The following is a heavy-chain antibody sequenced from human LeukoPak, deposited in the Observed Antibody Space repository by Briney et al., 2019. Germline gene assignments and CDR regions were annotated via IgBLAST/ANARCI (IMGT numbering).Heavy chain of an antibody. CDR1: GYTFTGYY. V-gene: IGHV1-2*02. Sequence: ASVKVSCKASGYTFTGYYMHWVRQAPGQGLEWMGWINPSSGGTNYAQKFQGRVTMTRDTSISTAYMELSRLRSDDTAVYYCARDLYRDSLPVSWFDPWGQGTLVTVSS. D-gene: IGHD4-11*01. J-gene: IGHJ5*02. CDR2: INPSSGGT. CDR3: ARDLYRDSLPVSWFDP.